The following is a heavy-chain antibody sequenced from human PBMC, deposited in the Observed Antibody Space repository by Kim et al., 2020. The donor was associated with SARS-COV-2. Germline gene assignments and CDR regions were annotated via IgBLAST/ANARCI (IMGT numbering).Heavy chain of an antibody. D-gene: IGHD6-19*01. J-gene: IGHJ5*02. V-gene: IGHV4-39*01. Sequence: SETLSLTCTVSGGSISSSSYYWGWIRQPPGKGLEWIGSIYYSGSTYYNPSLKSRVTISVDTSKNQFSLKLSSVTAADTAVYYCARSSGWRWFWFDPWGQGTLVTVSS. CDR1: GGSISSSSYY. CDR3: ARSSGWRWFWFDP. CDR2: IYYSGST.